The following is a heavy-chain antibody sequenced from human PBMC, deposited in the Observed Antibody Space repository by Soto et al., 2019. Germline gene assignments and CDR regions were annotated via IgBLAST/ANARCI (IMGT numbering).Heavy chain of an antibody. J-gene: IGHJ4*02. D-gene: IGHD5-18*01. CDR3: AKEAGQLWFGYTDY. CDR2: IYYSGST. Sequence: SETLSLTCTVSGGSISSSSYYWGWIRQPPGKGLEWIGSIYYSGSTYYNPSLKSRVTISVDTSKNQFSLKLSSVTAADTAVYYCAKEAGQLWFGYTDYWSQGTLVTVSS. V-gene: IGHV4-39*01. CDR1: GGSISSSSYY.